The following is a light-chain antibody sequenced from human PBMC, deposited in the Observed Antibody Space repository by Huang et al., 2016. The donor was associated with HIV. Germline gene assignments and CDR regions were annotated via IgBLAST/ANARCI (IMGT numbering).Light chain of an antibody. CDR2: AAS. CDR1: QTISTF. J-gene: IGKJ4*01. CDR3: QQTSSVPLT. V-gene: IGKV1-39*01. Sequence: DIQMTQSPSSLSASVGDRINITCRASQTISTFLNWYQQKPGKAPKLLIYAASNLQSGVSSRFSGTGSGTLFTLTVTGLLPDDFATYFCQQTSSVPLTFGGGTKVEMK.